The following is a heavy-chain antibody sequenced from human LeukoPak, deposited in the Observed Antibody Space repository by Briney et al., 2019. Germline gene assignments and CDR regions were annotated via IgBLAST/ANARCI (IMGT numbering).Heavy chain of an antibody. V-gene: IGHV3-23*01. CDR1: GLILTNYA. CDR3: AKGSGWTPVVY. CDR2: ISGSGGST. Sequence: GGSLRLSCAASGLILTNYAMSWVRQAPGKGLEWVSAISGSGGSTYYADSVKGRFTISRDNSKNTLYLQMNSLRAEDTAVYYCAKGSGWTPVVYWGQGTLVTVSP. D-gene: IGHD6-19*01. J-gene: IGHJ4*02.